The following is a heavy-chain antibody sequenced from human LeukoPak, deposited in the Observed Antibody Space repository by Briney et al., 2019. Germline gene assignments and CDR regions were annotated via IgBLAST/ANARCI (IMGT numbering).Heavy chain of an antibody. D-gene: IGHD3-22*01. CDR2: IYTSGST. CDR3: ARSYYYDSSGYWDYFDY. J-gene: IGHJ4*02. V-gene: IGHV4-4*07. CDR1: GGSISSYY. Sequence: SETLSLTCTVSGGSISSYYWSWIRQPAGKGLEWIGRIYTSGSTNYNASLKSRVTMSVDTSKNQFSLKLSSVTAADTAVYYCARSYYYDSSGYWDYFDYWGQGTLVTDSS.